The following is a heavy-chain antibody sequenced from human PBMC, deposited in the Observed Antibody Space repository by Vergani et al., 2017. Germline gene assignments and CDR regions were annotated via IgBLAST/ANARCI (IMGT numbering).Heavy chain of an antibody. CDR3: AREDWSYRGYYYYGMDV. Sequence: QVQLQESGPGLVKPSQTLSLTCTVSGGSISSGSYYWSWIRQPAGKGLDWIGRIYTSGSTNYNPSLKSRVTISVDTSKNQFSLKLSSVTAADTAVYYCAREDWSYRGYYYYGMDVWGQGTTVTVSS. CDR1: GGSISSGSYY. J-gene: IGHJ6*02. D-gene: IGHD1-7*01. V-gene: IGHV4-61*02. CDR2: IYTSGST.